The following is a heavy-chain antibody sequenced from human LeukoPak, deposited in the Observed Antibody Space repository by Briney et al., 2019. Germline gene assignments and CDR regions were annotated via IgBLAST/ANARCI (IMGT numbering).Heavy chain of an antibody. J-gene: IGHJ4*02. CDR2: INHSGST. D-gene: IGHD1-26*01. V-gene: IGHV4-34*01. CDR3: ARGLSVGATAYYFDY. Sequence: SETLSLTCAVYGGSFSGYYWSWIRQPPGKGLEWIGEINHSGSTNYNPSLKSRVTISADTSKNQFSLKLSSVTAADTAVYYCARGLSVGATAYYFDYWDQETLVTVSS. CDR1: GGSFSGYY.